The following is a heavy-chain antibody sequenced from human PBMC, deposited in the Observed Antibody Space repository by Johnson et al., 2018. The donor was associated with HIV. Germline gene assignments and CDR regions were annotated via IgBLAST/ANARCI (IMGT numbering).Heavy chain of an antibody. CDR3: ARSVNAGRPFDI. V-gene: IGHV3-48*04. CDR1: GFTFSSYW. Sequence: VQLVESGGGLVQPGGSLRLSCAASGFTFSSYWMHWIRQAPGKGLEWVSYISGSDGAIWYADSVKGRFTVSRDNAKNSFYLQMNSLRAEDTAVYYCARSVNAGRPFDIWGQGTLVTVSS. D-gene: IGHD2-8*01. CDR2: ISGSDGAI. J-gene: IGHJ3*02.